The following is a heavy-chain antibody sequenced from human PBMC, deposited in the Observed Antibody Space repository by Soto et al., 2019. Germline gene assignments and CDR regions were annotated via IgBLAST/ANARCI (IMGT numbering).Heavy chain of an antibody. CDR1: GYTFTGYY. D-gene: IGHD2-15*01. Sequence: ASVKVSCKASGYTFTGYYMHWVRQAPGQGLEWMGWINPNSGGTNYAQKFQGRVTMTRDTSISTAYMELSRLRSDDTAVYYCARAKKNLGYCSGGSCGAFDIWGQGTMVTVSS. CDR3: ARAKKNLGYCSGGSCGAFDI. CDR2: INPNSGGT. J-gene: IGHJ3*02. V-gene: IGHV1-2*02.